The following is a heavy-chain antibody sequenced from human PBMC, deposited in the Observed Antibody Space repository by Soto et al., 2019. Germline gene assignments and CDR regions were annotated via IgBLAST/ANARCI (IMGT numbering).Heavy chain of an antibody. V-gene: IGHV3-30*18. CDR3: AKGEPNSGSYSGAVYFDY. Sequence: QVQLVESGGGVVQPGRSLRLSCAASGFTFSSYGMHWVRQAPGKGLEWVAVVSYDGSNKYYRDSVKGRFTISRDNSKNTLFLQMNSLRAEDTAVYYCAKGEPNSGSYSGAVYFDYWGQGTLVTVSS. CDR1: GFTFSSYG. J-gene: IGHJ4*02. D-gene: IGHD1-26*01. CDR2: VSYDGSNK.